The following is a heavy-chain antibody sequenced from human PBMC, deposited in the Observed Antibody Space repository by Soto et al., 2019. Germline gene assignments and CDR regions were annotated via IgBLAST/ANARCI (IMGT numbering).Heavy chain of an antibody. CDR1: GFTFSSYA. D-gene: IGHD6-13*01. CDR2: ISGSGDYT. V-gene: IGHV3-23*01. Sequence: GGSLRLSCAASGFTFSSYAMSWVRQAPGKGPEWVSVISGSGDYTYYVDSVKGRFTISRDNSKNTLHLQMNSLRAEDTAVYYCAKYGSPRTEYYYCGMDVWGQGTTVTVSS. J-gene: IGHJ6*02. CDR3: AKYGSPRTEYYYCGMDV.